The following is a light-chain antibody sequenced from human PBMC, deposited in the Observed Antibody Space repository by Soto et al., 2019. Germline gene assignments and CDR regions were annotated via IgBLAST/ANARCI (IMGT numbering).Light chain of an antibody. J-gene: IGLJ1*01. CDR1: SSNIGTNY. V-gene: IGLV1-47*01. Sequence: QSVLTQPPSASGTPGQRVTISCSGSSSNIGTNYVYWYQQLPGTAPKLLIQRSDQRPSGVPDRFSGSKSGTSASLAISGLRSGDEADYYCAAWDDSLSGGYVFGTGTKVTVL. CDR3: AAWDDSLSGGYV. CDR2: RSD.